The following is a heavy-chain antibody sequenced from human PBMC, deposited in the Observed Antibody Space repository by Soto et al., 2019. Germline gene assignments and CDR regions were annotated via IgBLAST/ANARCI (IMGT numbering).Heavy chain of an antibody. D-gene: IGHD3-16*02. Sequence: GGSLRLSCAASGFTFSNAWMSWVRQAPGKGLEWVGRIKSKTDGGTTDYAAPVKGRFTISRDDSKNTLYLQMNSLKTEDTAVYYCTTTALGELSLFDYWGQGTLVTVSS. J-gene: IGHJ4*02. V-gene: IGHV3-15*01. CDR1: GFTFSNAW. CDR3: TTTALGELSLFDY. CDR2: IKSKTDGGTT.